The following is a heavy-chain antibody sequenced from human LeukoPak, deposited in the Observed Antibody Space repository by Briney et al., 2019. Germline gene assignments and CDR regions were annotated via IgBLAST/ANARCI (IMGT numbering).Heavy chain of an antibody. CDR1: RFTFSDYA. CDR3: AKRGYYDSGALRAPFEY. V-gene: IGHV3-23*01. Sequence: PGGSLRLSCAASRFTFSDYAMSWVRQAPGKGPEWVSAITGGGRTYYADSVKGRFTISRDSSKNTLYLQMNSLRAEDTAIYYSAKRGYYDSGALRAPFEYWGQGTLVTVSS. J-gene: IGHJ4*02. D-gene: IGHD3-22*01. CDR2: ITGGGRT.